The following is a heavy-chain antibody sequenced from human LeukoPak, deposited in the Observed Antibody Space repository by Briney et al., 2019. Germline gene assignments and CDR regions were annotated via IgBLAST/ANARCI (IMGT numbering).Heavy chain of an antibody. Sequence: PSETLPLTCTVSGGSISSYYWSWIRQPPGKGLEWIGYIYYSGSTNYNPSLKSRVTISVDTSKNQFSLKLSSVTAADTAVYYCARDLTWNYGWFDPWGQGTLVTVS. CDR1: GGSISSYY. CDR3: ARDLTWNYGWFDP. D-gene: IGHD1-7*01. J-gene: IGHJ5*02. V-gene: IGHV4-59*01. CDR2: IYYSGST.